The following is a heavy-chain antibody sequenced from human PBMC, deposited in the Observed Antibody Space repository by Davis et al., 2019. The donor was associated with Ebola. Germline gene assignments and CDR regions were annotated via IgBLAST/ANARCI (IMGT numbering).Heavy chain of an antibody. Sequence: MPSETLSLTCTVSGGSISRDCWNWIRQPPGKGLEWIGYMYYSGSTNYNPSLKSRVTTSVDTSKNQFSLKLSSVTAADTAMYYCARGRVAVAGFDYWGQGILVTVPS. CDR1: GGSISRDC. D-gene: IGHD6-19*01. CDR2: MYYSGST. CDR3: ARGRVAVAGFDY. V-gene: IGHV4-59*01. J-gene: IGHJ4*02.